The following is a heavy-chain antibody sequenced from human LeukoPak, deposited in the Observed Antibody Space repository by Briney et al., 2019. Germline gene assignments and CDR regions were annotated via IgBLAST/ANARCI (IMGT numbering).Heavy chain of an antibody. D-gene: IGHD3-22*01. Sequence: GASVKVSRKASGGTFSSYAISWVRQAPGQGLEWMGGTIPIFGTANYARKFQGRVTITADESTSTAYMELSSLRSEDTAVYYCASNYYDSSGYHNYFDYWGQGTLVTVSS. CDR1: GGTFSSYA. J-gene: IGHJ4*02. CDR3: ASNYYDSSGYHNYFDY. V-gene: IGHV1-69*13. CDR2: TIPIFGTA.